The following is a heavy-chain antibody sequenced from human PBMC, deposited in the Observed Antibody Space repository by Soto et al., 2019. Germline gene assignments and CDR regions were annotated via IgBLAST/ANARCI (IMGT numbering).Heavy chain of an antibody. CDR2: ISGSGSST. V-gene: IGHV3-23*01. CDR3: ASTYGSGIPAFDY. Sequence: PGGSLRLSCAASGFIFSSFDMNWVRQAPGKGLEWVSSISGSGSSTYYADSVKGRFTISRDNSKNTLYLQMNSLRAEDTAVYYCASTYGSGIPAFDYWGQGTPVTVSS. D-gene: IGHD3-10*01. J-gene: IGHJ4*02. CDR1: GFIFSSFD.